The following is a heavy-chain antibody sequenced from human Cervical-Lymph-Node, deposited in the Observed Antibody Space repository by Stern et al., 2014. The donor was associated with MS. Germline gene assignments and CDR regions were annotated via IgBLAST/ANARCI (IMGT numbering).Heavy chain of an antibody. CDR1: EYTFTVYH. V-gene: IGHV1-46*01. CDR3: ARDRGGNYYFDQ. Sequence: QVQLVQSRTEVREPGASVKVSCRASEYTFTVYHMHWVRQAPGQGLEWMGIISPTTGSATYAQKFQGRVTMTRDASTSTVYMELSSLRSEDTAVYFCARDRGGNYYFDQWGQGTLVTVSS. D-gene: IGHD4-23*01. J-gene: IGHJ4*02. CDR2: ISPTTGSA.